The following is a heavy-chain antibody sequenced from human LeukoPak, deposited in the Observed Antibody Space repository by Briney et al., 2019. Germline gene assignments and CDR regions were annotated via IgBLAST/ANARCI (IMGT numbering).Heavy chain of an antibody. D-gene: IGHD6-6*01. CDR1: GFTFSSYA. Sequence: GGSLRLSCAASGFTFSSYAMSWVRQAPGKGLEWVSSISGSGGSTYYADSVKGRFTISRDNSKNTLYLQMNSLRAEDTAVYYCAKGEAARPSPPYNWFDPWRQGTLVTVSS. J-gene: IGHJ5*02. CDR2: ISGSGGST. V-gene: IGHV3-23*01. CDR3: AKGEAARPSPPYNWFDP.